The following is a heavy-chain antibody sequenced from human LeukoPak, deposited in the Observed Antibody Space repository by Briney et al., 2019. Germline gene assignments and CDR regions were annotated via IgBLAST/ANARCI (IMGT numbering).Heavy chain of an antibody. CDR1: GFTFSSYS. J-gene: IGHJ4*02. CDR2: ISSSSSYI. CDR3: ARLTVAGLDY. D-gene: IGHD6-19*01. V-gene: IGHV3-21*01. Sequence: PGGSLRLSCAASGFTFSSYSMNWVRQAPGKGLEWASSISSSSSYIYYADSVKGRFTISRDNAKNSLYLQMNSLRAEDTAVYYCARLTVAGLDYWGQGTLVTVSS.